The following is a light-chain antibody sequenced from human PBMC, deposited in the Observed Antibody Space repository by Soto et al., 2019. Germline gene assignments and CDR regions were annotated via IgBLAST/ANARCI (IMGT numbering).Light chain of an antibody. Sequence: EIVLTQSPGTLSFSPGERATLSCRASQSVSSSYLAWYQQKPGQTPRLLFYRASSRAAGIPDRFSGSGSGTDFTLTMSRLEPEDFAVYYCQPYGSSPFTFGPGTKVDIK. V-gene: IGKV3-20*01. J-gene: IGKJ3*01. CDR1: QSVSSSY. CDR2: RAS. CDR3: QPYGSSPFT.